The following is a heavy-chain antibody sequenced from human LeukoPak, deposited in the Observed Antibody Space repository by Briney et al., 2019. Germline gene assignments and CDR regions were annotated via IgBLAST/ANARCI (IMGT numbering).Heavy chain of an antibody. V-gene: IGHV4-61*10. CDR2: IYYSGST. Sequence: SETLSLTCTVSGGSISSGSYYWSWIRQPAGKGLEWIGYIYYSGSTNYNPSLKSRVTISVDTSKNQFSLKLSSVTAADTAVYYCARDFGAAPGAFDIWGQGTMVTVSS. CDR3: ARDFGAAPGAFDI. CDR1: GGSISSGSYY. J-gene: IGHJ3*02. D-gene: IGHD3-16*01.